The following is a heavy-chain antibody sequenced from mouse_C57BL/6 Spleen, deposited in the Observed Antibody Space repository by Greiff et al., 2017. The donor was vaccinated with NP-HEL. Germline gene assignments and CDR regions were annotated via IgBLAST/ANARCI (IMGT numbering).Heavy chain of an antibody. CDR1: GYSFTSYY. V-gene: IGHV1-66*01. CDR2: IYPGSGNT. Sequence: QVQLKESGPELVKPGASVKISCKASGYSFTSYYIHWVKQRPGQGLEWIGWIYPGSGNTKYNEKVKGKATLTADTSSSTAYMQLSSLTSEDSAVYYCARKDYGSCFDYWGQGTTLTVSS. D-gene: IGHD1-1*01. CDR3: ARKDYGSCFDY. J-gene: IGHJ2*01.